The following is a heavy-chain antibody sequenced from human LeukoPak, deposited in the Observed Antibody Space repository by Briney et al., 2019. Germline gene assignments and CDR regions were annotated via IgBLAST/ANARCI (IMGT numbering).Heavy chain of an antibody. CDR2: MRSEANSYAT. D-gene: IGHD2-2*01. J-gene: IGHJ5*02. CDR1: GFTFSDSA. Sequence: GGSLKLSCAASGFTFSDSAMHWVCQAPGKGLEWVGRMRSEANSYATAYAASVKGRFTISRDDLKNTAYLQMNSLKTEDTAVYYCTRRVPATKWFDPWGQGTLVTVSS. CDR3: TRRVPATKWFDP. V-gene: IGHV3-73*01.